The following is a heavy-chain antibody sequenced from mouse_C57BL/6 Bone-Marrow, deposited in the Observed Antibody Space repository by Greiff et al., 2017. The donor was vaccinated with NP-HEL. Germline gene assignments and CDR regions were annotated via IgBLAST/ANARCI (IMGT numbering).Heavy chain of an antibody. Sequence: QVQLQQSGAELARPGASVKLSCKASGYTFTSYGISWVKQRTGQGLEWIGEIYPRSGNTYYNEKFKGKATLTADKSSSTAYMELHSLTSEDSAVYCCARWGTTVVAPFAYWGQGTLVTVSA. CDR3: ARWGTTVVAPFAY. D-gene: IGHD1-1*01. CDR1: GYTFTSYG. J-gene: IGHJ3*01. CDR2: IYPRSGNT. V-gene: IGHV1-81*01.